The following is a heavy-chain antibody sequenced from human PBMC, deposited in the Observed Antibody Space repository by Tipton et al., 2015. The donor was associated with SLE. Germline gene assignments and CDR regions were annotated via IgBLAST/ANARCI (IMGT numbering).Heavy chain of an antibody. CDR1: GDSTSVHY. CDR3: ARDRWGVIKGGDDAFDI. V-gene: IGHV4-59*11. Sequence: TLSLTCTVSGDSTSVHYWSWIRQSPGKGLEWIGYIYYSGNTNYNPSLKSRVTISVDTSKNQISLKLSSVTAADTAVYYCARDRWGVIKGGDDAFDIWGQGTMVTVSS. J-gene: IGHJ3*02. CDR2: IYYSGNT. D-gene: IGHD2-21*01.